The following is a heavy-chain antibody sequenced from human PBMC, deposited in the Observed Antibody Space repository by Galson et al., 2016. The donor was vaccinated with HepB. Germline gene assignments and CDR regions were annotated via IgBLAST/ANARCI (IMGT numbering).Heavy chain of an antibody. Sequence: QSGAEVKKPGESLKISCKGSGYNFTSYWIGWVRQMPGKGLEWMGIIYPGDSDARYSPSFQGQVTISADKSISTAYLQWSSLKASDTAMYYCARLGRDYYGSGSYRYYYYYMDVWGKGTTVTVSS. J-gene: IGHJ6*03. CDR3: ARLGRDYYGSGSYRYYYYYMDV. CDR2: IYPGDSDA. CDR1: GYNFTSYW. V-gene: IGHV5-51*01. D-gene: IGHD3-10*01.